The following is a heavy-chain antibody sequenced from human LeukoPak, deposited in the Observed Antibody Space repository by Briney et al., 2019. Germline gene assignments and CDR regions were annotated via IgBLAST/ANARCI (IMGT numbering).Heavy chain of an antibody. CDR2: ISYDGSNK. J-gene: IGHJ4*02. Sequence: PGGSLRLSCAASGFTFSSYGMHWVRQAPGKGLEWVAVISYDGSNKYYADSVKGRFTISRDNSKNTLYLQMNSLRAEDTAVYYCAKPVMDFYYDSSGYFGYFDYWGQGTLVTVSS. CDR3: AKPVMDFYYDSSGYFGYFDY. CDR1: GFTFSSYG. V-gene: IGHV3-30*18. D-gene: IGHD3-22*01.